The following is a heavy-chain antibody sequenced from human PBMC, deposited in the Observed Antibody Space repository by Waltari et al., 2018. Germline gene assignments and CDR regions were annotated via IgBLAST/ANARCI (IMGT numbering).Heavy chain of an antibody. Sequence: QLQLQESGPGLVKPSETLSLTCTVSGGSISSSSYYWGWIRQPPGKGLEWIGSIYYSGSPYYNPSLKSRVTISVDTSKNQFSLKLSSVTAADTAVYYCARLRNYDGSGRRQYYFDYWGQGTLVTVSS. J-gene: IGHJ4*02. CDR2: IYYSGSP. CDR1: GGSISSSSYY. V-gene: IGHV4-39*07. D-gene: IGHD3-10*01. CDR3: ARLRNYDGSGRRQYYFDY.